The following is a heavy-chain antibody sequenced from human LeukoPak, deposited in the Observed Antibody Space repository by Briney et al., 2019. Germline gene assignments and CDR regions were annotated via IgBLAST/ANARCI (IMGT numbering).Heavy chain of an antibody. V-gene: IGHV1-2*06. Sequence: APVKVSCKASGYTFTGYYMHWVRQAPGQGLEWMGRINPNSGGTNYAQKFQGRVTMTRNTSISTAYMELSSLRSEDTAVYYCAKTIAAIALRYYYMDVWGKGTTVTVSS. D-gene: IGHD6-13*01. J-gene: IGHJ6*03. CDR3: AKTIAAIALRYYYMDV. CDR2: INPNSGGT. CDR1: GYTFTGYY.